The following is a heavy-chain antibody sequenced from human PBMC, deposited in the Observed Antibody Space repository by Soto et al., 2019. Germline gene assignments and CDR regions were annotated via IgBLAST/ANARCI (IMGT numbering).Heavy chain of an antibody. CDR2: IYKTGST. CDR3: ARSGLVYLDY. V-gene: IGHV4-59*12. Sequence: SETLSLTCTASGDSISSYYWSWLRQPPGKGLEWIGYIYKTGSTNYNPSLESRVSISLDTSNNRFSLKMNSLRAEDTAVYYCARSGLVYLDYWGQGTLVTVSS. D-gene: IGHD2-8*01. J-gene: IGHJ4*02. CDR1: GDSISSYY.